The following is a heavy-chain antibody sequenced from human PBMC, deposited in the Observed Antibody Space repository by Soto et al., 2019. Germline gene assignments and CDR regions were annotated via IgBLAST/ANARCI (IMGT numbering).Heavy chain of an antibody. V-gene: IGHV3-7*05. CDR1: GFTFSGYW. CDR2: IKQDGSEK. J-gene: IGHJ4*02. Sequence: PGGSLRLSCAASGFTFSGYWMSWVRQAPGKGLEWVANIKQDGSEKYYVDSVKGRFTISRDNAKNSLYLQMNSLRAEDMAVYYCARDPPYYYGSGRNNLIDYWGQGTLVTVSS. D-gene: IGHD3-10*01. CDR3: ARDPPYYYGSGRNNLIDY.